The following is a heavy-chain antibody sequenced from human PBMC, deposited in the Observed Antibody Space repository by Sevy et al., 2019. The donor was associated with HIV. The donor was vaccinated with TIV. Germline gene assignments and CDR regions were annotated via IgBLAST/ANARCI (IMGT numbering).Heavy chain of an antibody. V-gene: IGHV3-33*01. D-gene: IGHD6-19*01. CDR3: ARDLGSGWFPLDY. CDR1: GFTFRSFD. CDR2: IYYDGRSK. Sequence: GGSLRLSCAASGFTFRSFDMHWVRQAPGKGPEWVALIYYDGRSKYYADSVKGRFTIDRDNSDNTLYLQMNNLGAEDTAVYYCARDLGSGWFPLDYWGQGTLVTVSS. J-gene: IGHJ4*02.